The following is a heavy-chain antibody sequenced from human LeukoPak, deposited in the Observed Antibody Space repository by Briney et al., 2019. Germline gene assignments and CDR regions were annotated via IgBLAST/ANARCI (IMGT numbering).Heavy chain of an antibody. CDR2: IKSKTDGGTT. J-gene: IGHJ6*03. CDR1: GFTFTDYY. Sequence: PGGSLRLSCATSGFTFTDYYMSWIRQAPGKGLEWVGRIKSKTDGGTTDYAAPVKGRFTISRDDSKNTLYLQMNSLKTEDTAVYYCTTDPRYCSSTSCPGDYYYYYMDVWGKGTTVTVSS. D-gene: IGHD2-2*01. V-gene: IGHV3-15*01. CDR3: TTDPRYCSSTSCPGDYYYYYMDV.